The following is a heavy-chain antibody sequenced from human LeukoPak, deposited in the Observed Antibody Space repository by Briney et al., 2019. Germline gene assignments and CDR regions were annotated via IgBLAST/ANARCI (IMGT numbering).Heavy chain of an antibody. Sequence: LETLSLTCAVYGGSFSGYYWSWIRQPPGKGLEWIGEINHSGSTNYNPSLKSRVTISVDTSKNQFSLKLSSVTAADTAVYYCAAHYYDSSGYYEYYFDYWGQGTLVTVSS. D-gene: IGHD3-22*01. V-gene: IGHV4-34*01. J-gene: IGHJ4*02. CDR3: AAHYYDSSGYYEYYFDY. CDR1: GGSFSGYY. CDR2: INHSGST.